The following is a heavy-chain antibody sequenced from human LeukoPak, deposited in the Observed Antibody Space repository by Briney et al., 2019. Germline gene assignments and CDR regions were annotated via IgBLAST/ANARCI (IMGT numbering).Heavy chain of an antibody. CDR3: ARYVWGSYPTFEDY. Sequence: SETLSFTCTVSGGSISSYYWSWIRQPPGKGLEWIGYISYSGNTNYNPSFKSRVTISVDTSNNQFSLKLSSVTAADTAVYYCARYVWGSYPTFEDYWGQGTLVTVSS. J-gene: IGHJ4*02. V-gene: IGHV4-59*01. D-gene: IGHD3-16*02. CDR2: ISYSGNT. CDR1: GGSISSYY.